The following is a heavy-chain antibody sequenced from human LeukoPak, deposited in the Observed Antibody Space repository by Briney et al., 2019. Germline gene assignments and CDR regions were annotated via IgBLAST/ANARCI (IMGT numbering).Heavy chain of an antibody. CDR3: ARDPRYCSSTSCYVNPFDY. CDR2: ISSSSSYI. D-gene: IGHD2-2*01. V-gene: IGHV3-21*01. CDR1: GFTFSSYS. J-gene: IGHJ4*02. Sequence: GGSLRLSCAASGFTFSSYSMNWVRQAPGKGLEWVSSISSSSSYIYYADSVKGRFTISRDNAKNSLYLQMNSLRAEDTAVYYCARDPRYCSSTSCYVNPFDYWGQGTLVTVSS.